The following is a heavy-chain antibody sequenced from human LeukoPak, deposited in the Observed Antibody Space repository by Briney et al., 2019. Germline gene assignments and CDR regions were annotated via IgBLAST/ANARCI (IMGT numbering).Heavy chain of an antibody. CDR2: ISGGGST. D-gene: IGHD6-6*01. CDR3: AKSRSRGPKQLARFDY. J-gene: IGHJ4*02. V-gene: IGHV3-53*01. Sequence: GGSLRLSCVASEFTVSNYYMSWVRQAPGKGLEWVSLISGGGSTYYTDSVKGRFTISRDNSKNTVYLQMNSLRAEDTAVYYCAKSRSRGPKQLARFDYWGQGTLVTVSS. CDR1: EFTVSNYY.